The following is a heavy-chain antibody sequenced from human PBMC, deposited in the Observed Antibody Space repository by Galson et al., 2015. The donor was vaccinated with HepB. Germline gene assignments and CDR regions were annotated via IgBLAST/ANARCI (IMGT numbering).Heavy chain of an antibody. V-gene: IGHV3-23*01. CDR3: AKPKGSSGWLDAFDI. CDR1: GFTFSRYA. J-gene: IGHJ3*02. D-gene: IGHD6-19*01. CDR2: ISGSGGSI. Sequence: SLRLSCAASGFTFSRYAMSWVRQAPGKGLEWVSVISGSGGSIYYADSVKGRFTISRDNSKNTLYLQMNSLRAEDTAVYYCAKPKGSSGWLDAFDIWGQGTMVTVSS.